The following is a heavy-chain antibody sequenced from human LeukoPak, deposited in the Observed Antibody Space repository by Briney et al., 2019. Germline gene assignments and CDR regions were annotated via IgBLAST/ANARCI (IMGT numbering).Heavy chain of an antibody. J-gene: IGHJ4*02. CDR3: ARGKEKTRISGYYSFDH. Sequence: SETLSLTCTVSGGSISGYFWTWIRQPAGKELEWIGRVYTSGTTYYNPSLESRVTISLDTFNNQFSLRVTSVTAADTAIYYCARGKEKTRISGYYSFDHWGRGLLVTVSS. CDR1: GGSISGYF. CDR2: VYTSGTT. V-gene: IGHV4-4*07. D-gene: IGHD5-12*01.